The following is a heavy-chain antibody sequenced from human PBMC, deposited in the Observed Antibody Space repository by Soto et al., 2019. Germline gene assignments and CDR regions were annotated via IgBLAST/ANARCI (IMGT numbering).Heavy chain of an antibody. J-gene: IGHJ6*02. CDR2: IIPIFCTA. Sequence: QVQLVQSGAEVKKPGSSVKVSCKASGGTFSSYAISWVRQAPGQGLEWMGGIIPIFCTANYAQKFQGRVTITADESTSTAYMEQSSLGSEDTAVYYCARGKEWEPRGRWVMEVWGQGPTVTVSS. CDR1: GGTFSSYA. CDR3: ARGKEWEPRGRWVMEV. D-gene: IGHD1-26*01. V-gene: IGHV1-69*01.